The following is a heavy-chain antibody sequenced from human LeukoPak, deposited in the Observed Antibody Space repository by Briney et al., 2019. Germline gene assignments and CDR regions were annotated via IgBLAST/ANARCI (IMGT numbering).Heavy chain of an antibody. Sequence: GGSLRLSCATSGFTFSSYAMHWVRQAPGKELEWVAVISYDGSNKYYADSVKGRFTISRDNSKNTLYLQMNSLRAEDTAVYYCARLKRYYMDVWGKWTTVTVSS. CDR3: ARLKRYYMDV. V-gene: IGHV3-30-3*01. J-gene: IGHJ6*03. CDR1: GFTFSSYA. CDR2: ISYDGSNK.